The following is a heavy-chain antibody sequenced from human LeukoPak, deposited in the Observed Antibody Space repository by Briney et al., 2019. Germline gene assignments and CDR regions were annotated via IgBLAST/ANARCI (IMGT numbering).Heavy chain of an antibody. CDR1: GFTFSSYA. V-gene: IGHV3-30*04. J-gene: IGHJ6*04. D-gene: IGHD3-10*01. Sequence: PGGSLRLSCAASGFTFSSYAMHWVRQAPGKGLEWVAVISYDGSNKYYADSVKGRFTISRDNAKNSLYLQMNSLRAEDTAVYYCARDHLWFGELLYDYYYYGMDVWGKGTTVTVSS. CDR2: ISYDGSNK. CDR3: ARDHLWFGELLYDYYYYGMDV.